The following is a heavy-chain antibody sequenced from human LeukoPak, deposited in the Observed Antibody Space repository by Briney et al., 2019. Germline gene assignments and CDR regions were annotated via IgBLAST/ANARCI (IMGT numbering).Heavy chain of an antibody. CDR1: GYRFNAYW. J-gene: IGHJ4*02. V-gene: IGHV5-51*01. CDR3: ARTSGLVGARTGWDYFDY. D-gene: IGHD1-26*01. CDR2: IYPDDSDT. Sequence: KSGESLKISCKGSGYRFNAYWIGWVRQMPGKGLEWMGIIYPDDSDTRYSPSFKGQVTISADKSISTAYLQWSSLKASDTAMYYCARTSGLVGARTGWDYFDYWGQGTLVTVSS.